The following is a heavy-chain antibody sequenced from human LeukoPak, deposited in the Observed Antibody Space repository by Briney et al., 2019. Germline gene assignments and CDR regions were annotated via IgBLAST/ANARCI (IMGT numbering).Heavy chain of an antibody. CDR2: IIPIFGTA. CDR3: ARDAYYDSSGYYQPHPFDP. V-gene: IGHV1-69*13. Sequence: SVKVSCKASGGTFSSYAISWVRQAPGQGLEWMGGIIPIFGTANYAQKFQGRVTITADESTSTAYMELSSLRSEDTAVYYCARDAYYDSSGYYQPHPFDPWGQGTLVTVSS. J-gene: IGHJ5*02. D-gene: IGHD3-22*01. CDR1: GGTFSSYA.